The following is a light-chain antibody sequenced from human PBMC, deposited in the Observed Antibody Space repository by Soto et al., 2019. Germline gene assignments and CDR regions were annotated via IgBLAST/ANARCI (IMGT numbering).Light chain of an antibody. CDR2: AAS. CDR3: QQANSSPYT. J-gene: IGKJ2*01. Sequence: DIQMTQSPSSVSASVGDRVTITCRASQGIGTWLAWYQQKPGKAPKLLIYAASSLQSGVPSRFSGTGSGTEFPLTISSLQPEDFATYYCQQANSSPYTFGQGTNLEIK. V-gene: IGKV1D-12*01. CDR1: QGIGTW.